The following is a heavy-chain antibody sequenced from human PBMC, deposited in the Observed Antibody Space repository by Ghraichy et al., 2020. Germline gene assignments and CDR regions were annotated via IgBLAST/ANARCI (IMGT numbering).Heavy chain of an antibody. Sequence: SETLSLTCTVSGGSISSSSYYWGWIRQPPGKGLEWIGSIYYSGSTYYNPSLKSRVTISVDTSKNQFSLKLSSVTAADTAVYYCARNVQLDPVFFDYWGQGTLVTVSS. D-gene: IGHD1-1*01. CDR2: IYYSGST. CDR3: ARNVQLDPVFFDY. J-gene: IGHJ4*02. V-gene: IGHV4-39*01. CDR1: GGSISSSSYY.